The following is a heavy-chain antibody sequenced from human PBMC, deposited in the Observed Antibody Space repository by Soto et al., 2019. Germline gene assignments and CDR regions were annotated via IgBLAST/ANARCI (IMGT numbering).Heavy chain of an antibody. D-gene: IGHD3-10*01. CDR1: GFTFSSYA. V-gene: IGHV3-23*01. CDR3: AKSLNYYGSGSYSQ. Sequence: GGSLRLSCAASGFTFSSYAMSWVRQAPGKGLEWVSAISGSGGSTYYADSVKGRFTISRDNSKNTLYLQMNSLRAEDTAVYYCAKSLNYYGSGSYSQWGQGTLVTVSS. J-gene: IGHJ4*02. CDR2: ISGSGGST.